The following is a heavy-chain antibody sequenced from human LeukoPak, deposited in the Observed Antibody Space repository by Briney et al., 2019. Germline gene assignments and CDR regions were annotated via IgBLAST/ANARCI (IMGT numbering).Heavy chain of an antibody. CDR2: MNPNSGNT. CDR3: ALSLLNAFDT. Sequence: ASVRVSCKASGYTFTNYDINWVRQATGQGLEWMGWMNPNSGNTGYAQKFQGRVTITRNTSISTAYMELSSLRSENTAVYYCALSLLNAFDTWGQGTLVTVSS. J-gene: IGHJ3*02. V-gene: IGHV1-8*03. CDR1: GYTFTNYD.